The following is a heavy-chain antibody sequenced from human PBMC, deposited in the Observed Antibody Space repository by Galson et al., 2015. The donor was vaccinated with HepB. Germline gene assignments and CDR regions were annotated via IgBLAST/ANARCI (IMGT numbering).Heavy chain of an antibody. CDR3: AKVAILAVTPHYLDY. Sequence: SLRLSCAASGFIFTRYAISWVRQAPGKGLEWVSSIGGSGGSTYYADSVKGRFTFSRDNSKNTVYLQMNSLRVEDTAVYYCAKVAILAVTPHYLDYLGQGTRVTVSS. CDR2: IGGSGGST. V-gene: IGHV3-23*01. J-gene: IGHJ4*02. D-gene: IGHD2-21*02. CDR1: GFIFTRYA.